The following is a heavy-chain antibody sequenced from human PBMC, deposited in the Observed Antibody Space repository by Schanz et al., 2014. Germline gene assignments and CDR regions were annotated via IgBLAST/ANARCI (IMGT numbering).Heavy chain of an antibody. Sequence: QVQLVESGGGVVQPGGSLRLSCAASGFTFSFSGMQWVRQAPGKGLEWVSGISGSGVITYYEDSVKGRFTISRDNSKNTLYLQMNSLTGEDTAVYYCARDRGAGWLQNLGDFDYWGQGTLVTVSS. CDR2: ISGSGVIT. CDR3: ARDRGAGWLQNLGDFDY. V-gene: IGHV3-NL1*01. J-gene: IGHJ4*02. CDR1: GFTFSFSG. D-gene: IGHD5-12*01.